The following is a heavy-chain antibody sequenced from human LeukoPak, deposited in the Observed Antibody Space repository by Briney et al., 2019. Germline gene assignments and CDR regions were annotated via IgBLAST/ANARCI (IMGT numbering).Heavy chain of an antibody. J-gene: IGHJ3*01. D-gene: IGHD1-26*01. V-gene: IGHV4-59*08. CDR1: GDSIRSHY. Sequence: ASETLSLTCTVSGDSIRSHYWSWIRQPPGKGLEWIGYIYFSGYPKYNPSLESRVTISVGTSKNQFSLKLTSVTAADTAGYNCARQGVGAKVDTFDVWGQGTIVTVSS. CDR3: ARQGVGAKVDTFDV. CDR2: IYFSGYP.